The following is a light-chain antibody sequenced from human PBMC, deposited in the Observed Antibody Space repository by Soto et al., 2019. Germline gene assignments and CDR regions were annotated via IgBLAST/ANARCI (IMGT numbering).Light chain of an antibody. V-gene: IGLV2-14*01. Sequence: QSVLTQPASVSGSPGQSITISCTGTSSDVGGYNYVSWYQQHPGKAPKLMIYEVSSRPSGVSNRFSGSKSGNTASLTISGLQAEDEADYYCSSYTSSSTVVFGGGTKLNVL. CDR3: SSYTSSSTVV. CDR1: SSDVGGYNY. J-gene: IGLJ2*01. CDR2: EVS.